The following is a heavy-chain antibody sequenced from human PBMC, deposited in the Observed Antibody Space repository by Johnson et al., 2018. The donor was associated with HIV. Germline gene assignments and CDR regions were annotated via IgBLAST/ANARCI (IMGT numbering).Heavy chain of an antibody. V-gene: IGHV3-30*02. CDR1: GFTFSSYG. Sequence: QVQLVESGGGLVKPGGSLRLSCAASGFTFSSYGMHWVRQAPGKGLEWVAFIRYDGSNKYYADSVKGRFTISRENSKNTLYLQMNSLRAEDTAVYYCAKDLEHILTYAFDIWGQGTMVTVSS. CDR3: AKDLEHILTYAFDI. D-gene: IGHD2-21*01. J-gene: IGHJ3*02. CDR2: IRYDGSNK.